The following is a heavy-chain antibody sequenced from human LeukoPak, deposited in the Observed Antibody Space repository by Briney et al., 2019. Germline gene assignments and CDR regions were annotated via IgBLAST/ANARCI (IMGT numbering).Heavy chain of an antibody. CDR3: AKDRYSSGWYPFDY. J-gene: IGHJ4*02. CDR2: ISGSGGIT. V-gene: IGHV3-23*01. D-gene: IGHD6-19*01. CDR1: GFTFSSYA. Sequence: GGSLRLSCAASGFTFSSYAMSWVRQAPGKGLEGVSAISGSGGITYYADSVKGRFTISRDNSKTTLYMQVNSLRAEDTAVYYCAKDRYSSGWYPFDYWGQGTLVTVSS.